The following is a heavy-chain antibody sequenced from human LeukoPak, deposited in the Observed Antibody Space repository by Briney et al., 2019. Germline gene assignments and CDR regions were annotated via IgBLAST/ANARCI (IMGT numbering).Heavy chain of an antibody. J-gene: IGHJ4*02. V-gene: IGHV3-23*01. Sequence: GGSLRLSCAASGFTFSSYWMSWVRQAPGKGLEWVSAISGSGGSTYYADSVKGRFTISRDNSKNTLYLQMNSLRAEDTAVYYCAKDRSGTIFGVVPYYFDYWGQGTLVTVSS. CDR2: ISGSGGST. CDR3: AKDRSGTIFGVVPYYFDY. CDR1: GFTFSSYW. D-gene: IGHD3-3*01.